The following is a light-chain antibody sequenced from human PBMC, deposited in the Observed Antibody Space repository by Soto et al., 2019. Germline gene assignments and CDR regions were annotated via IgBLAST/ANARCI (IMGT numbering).Light chain of an antibody. V-gene: IGKV3D-15*01. CDR2: DAS. CDR3: QQYNNWPLT. CDR1: QTVSRN. Sequence: EIVMTQSPATRSVSPGEGASLSCRASQTVSRNLAWYQQKPGQAPRLLIYDASTRATGTPARFSGSGSGTKFTLSISSLQSEDFAVYYCQQYNNWPLTFGQGTRLEIK. J-gene: IGKJ5*01.